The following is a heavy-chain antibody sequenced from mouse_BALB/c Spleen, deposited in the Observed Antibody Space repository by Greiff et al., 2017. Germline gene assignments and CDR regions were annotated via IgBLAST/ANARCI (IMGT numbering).Heavy chain of an antibody. CDR1: GYTFTSYV. CDR2: INPYNDGT. J-gene: IGHJ4*01. Sequence: EVQLQQSGPELVKPGASVKMSCKASGYTFTSYVMHWVKQKPGQGLEWIGYINPYNDGTKYNEKFKGKATLTSDKSSSTAYMELSSLTSEDSAVYYCARFTTALYYAMDYWGQGTSVTVSS. CDR3: ARFTTALYYAMDY. D-gene: IGHD1-2*01. V-gene: IGHV1-14*01.